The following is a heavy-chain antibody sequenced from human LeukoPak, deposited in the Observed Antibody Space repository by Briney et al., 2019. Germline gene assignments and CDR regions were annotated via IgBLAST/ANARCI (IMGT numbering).Heavy chain of an antibody. CDR3: EGSGSYYSVDY. Sequence: PGGSLRLSCAASGFTYSRNSISWVRQAPGKGLEWVSAISCSGGHTYYADSVKGRFTISRDNSKNTLYLQMNRLRAEDTAVYLCEGSGSYYSVDYWGQGTLVTVSS. CDR1: GFTYSRNS. J-gene: IGHJ4*02. CDR2: ISCSGGHT. V-gene: IGHV3-23*01. D-gene: IGHD3-10*01.